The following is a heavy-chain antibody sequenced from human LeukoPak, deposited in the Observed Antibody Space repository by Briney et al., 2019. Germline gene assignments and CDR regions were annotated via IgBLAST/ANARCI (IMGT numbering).Heavy chain of an antibody. Sequence: SETLSLTCTVSGGSISSYYRSWIRQPPGKGLEWIGYIYYSGSTNYNPSLKSRVTISVDTSKNQFSLKLSSVTAADTAVYYCARDHKGIAALWGQGTLVTVSS. CDR3: ARDHKGIAAL. D-gene: IGHD6-13*01. J-gene: IGHJ4*02. V-gene: IGHV4-59*01. CDR1: GGSISSYY. CDR2: IYYSGST.